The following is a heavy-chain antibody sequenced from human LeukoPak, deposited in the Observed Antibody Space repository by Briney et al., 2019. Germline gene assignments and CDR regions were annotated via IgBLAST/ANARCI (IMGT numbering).Heavy chain of an antibody. CDR2: ISYDGSDK. CDR1: GFTFSSHG. V-gene: IGHV3-30*18. CDR3: AKDIVGRITVTGSLGNSYIDY. D-gene: IGHD6-19*01. J-gene: IGHJ4*02. Sequence: GGSLRLSCAASGFTFSSHGMHWVRQAPGKGSEWVAVISYDGSDKYYADSVQGRFTISRDSSKNTLYLQMNSLRAEDTAVYYCAKDIVGRITVTGSLGNSYIDYWGQGTLVTVSS.